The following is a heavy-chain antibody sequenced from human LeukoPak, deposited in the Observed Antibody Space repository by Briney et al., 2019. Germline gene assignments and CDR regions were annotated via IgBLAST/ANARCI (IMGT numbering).Heavy chain of an antibody. J-gene: IGHJ4*02. CDR1: GFTFSDYY. CDR3: AREVSAMATVYFDY. V-gene: IGHV3-11*01. Sequence: SGGSLRLSCAASGFTFSDYYMSWIRQAPGKGLEWVSYISSSGSTIYYADSVKGRLTISRDNAKNSLYLQMNSLRAEDTAVYYCAREVSAMATVYFDYWGQGTLVTVSS. D-gene: IGHD5-18*01. CDR2: ISSSGSTI.